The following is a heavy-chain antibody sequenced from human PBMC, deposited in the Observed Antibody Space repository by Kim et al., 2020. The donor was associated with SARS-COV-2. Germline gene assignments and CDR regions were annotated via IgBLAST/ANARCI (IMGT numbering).Heavy chain of an antibody. CDR1: GGSFSGYY. D-gene: IGHD4-4*01. J-gene: IGHJ4*02. V-gene: IGHV4-34*01. Sequence: SETLSLTCAVYGGSFSGYYWSWIRQPPGKGLEWIGEINHSGSTNYNPSLKSRVTISVDTSKNQFSLKLSSVTAADTAVYYCARELLQFDYWGQGTLVTVSS. CDR2: INHSGST. CDR3: ARELLQFDY.